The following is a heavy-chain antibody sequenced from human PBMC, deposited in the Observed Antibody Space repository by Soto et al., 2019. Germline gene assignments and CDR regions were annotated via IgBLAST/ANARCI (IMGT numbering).Heavy chain of an antibody. CDR3: ARHGYCSGGSCYSYIDY. Sequence: SETLSLSCTVSGGSISSSSYYWGWIRQPPGKGQEWIGSIYYSGSTYYTPSLKSRVTISVDTSKNQFSLKLSAVSAADTTFYYCARHGYCSGGSCYSYIDYWGQGTLVTVSS. J-gene: IGHJ4*02. D-gene: IGHD2-15*01. V-gene: IGHV4-39*01. CDR1: GGSISSSSYY. CDR2: IYYSGST.